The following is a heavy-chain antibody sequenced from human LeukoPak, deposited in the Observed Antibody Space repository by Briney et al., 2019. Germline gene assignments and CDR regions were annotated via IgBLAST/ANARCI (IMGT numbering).Heavy chain of an antibody. V-gene: IGHV1-18*01. CDR3: AKDPLSRTPYGSGSYYTPLFDY. D-gene: IGHD3-10*01. Sequence: ASVKVSCKASGYTFTSYGISWVRQAPGQGLEWMGWISAYNGNTNYAQKLQGRVTMTTDTSTSTAYMELRSLRSDDTAVYYCAKDPLSRTPYGSGSYYTPLFDYWGQGTLVTVSS. J-gene: IGHJ4*02. CDR2: ISAYNGNT. CDR1: GYTFTSYG.